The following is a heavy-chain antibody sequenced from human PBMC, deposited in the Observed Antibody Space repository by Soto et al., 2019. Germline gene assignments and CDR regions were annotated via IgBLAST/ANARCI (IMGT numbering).Heavy chain of an antibody. CDR1: GFTFRSYG. CDR2: IWYDGSNQ. D-gene: IGHD6-25*01. V-gene: IGHV3-33*01. Sequence: QVHLVESGGDVVQPGRSLRLSCAASGFTFRSYGMHWVRQAPGKGLEWVAIIWYDGSNQSYADSLRGRFTISRDNSKDTLYLQMNSLRAEDTGVYYCARVFDTSGDGMDVWGQGNTVTVSS. CDR3: ARVFDTSGDGMDV. J-gene: IGHJ6*02.